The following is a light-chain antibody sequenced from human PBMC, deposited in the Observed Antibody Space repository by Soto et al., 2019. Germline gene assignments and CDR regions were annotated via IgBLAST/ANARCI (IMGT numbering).Light chain of an antibody. Sequence: DIQMTQSPATLSGSVGDRVTITCRASQTISSWLAWYQQKPGKAPKLLIYKASTRESGVPDRFSGSGSGTDFTLTISSLQAEDVAVYYCQQYYSTPLTFGGGTKV. CDR2: KAS. J-gene: IGKJ4*01. V-gene: IGKV1-5*03. CDR1: QTISSW. CDR3: QQYYSTPLT.